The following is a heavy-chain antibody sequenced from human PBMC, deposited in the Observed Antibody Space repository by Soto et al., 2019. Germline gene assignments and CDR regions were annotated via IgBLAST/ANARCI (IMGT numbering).Heavy chain of an antibody. J-gene: IGHJ5*02. D-gene: IGHD3-22*01. Sequence: PSETLSLTCTVSGGSISSYYWSWIRQPPGKGLEWIGYIYYSGSTNYNPSLKSRVTISVDTSKNQFSLKLSSVTAADTAVYYCARGEPYYYDSGWFDPWGQGTPVTVSS. CDR3: ARGEPYYYDSGWFDP. V-gene: IGHV4-59*01. CDR2: IYYSGST. CDR1: GGSISSYY.